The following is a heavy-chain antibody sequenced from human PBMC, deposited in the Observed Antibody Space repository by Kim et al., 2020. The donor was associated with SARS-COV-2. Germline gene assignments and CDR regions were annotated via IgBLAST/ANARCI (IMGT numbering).Heavy chain of an antibody. CDR3: AKDRYCSSTSCYDYYGMDV. CDR1: GFTFSSYG. J-gene: IGHJ6*02. V-gene: IGHV3-30*18. Sequence: GGSLRLSCAASGFTFSSYGMHWVRQAPGKGLEWEAVISYDGSNKYYADSVKGRFTISRDNSKNTLYLQMNSLRAEDPAVYYCAKDRYCSSTSCYDYYGMDVWGHGTTVTVSS. D-gene: IGHD2-2*01. CDR2: ISYDGSNK.